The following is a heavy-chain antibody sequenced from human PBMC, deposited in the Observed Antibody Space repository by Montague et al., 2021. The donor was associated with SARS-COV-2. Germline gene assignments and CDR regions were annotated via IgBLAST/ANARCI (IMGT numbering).Heavy chain of an antibody. CDR1: GGSISSANYY. CDR3: ASQSGSYYNYFDL. J-gene: IGHJ4*02. V-gene: IGHV4-31*03. CDR2: IYYSGSS. Sequence: TLSLTCSVSGGSISSANYYWSWIRQPPGKGLEFIGYIYYSGSSFYNPSLKSRLTISVDTSKNRFSLRLSSVTAADTAIYFCASQSGSYYNYFDLWGQGTLVPVSS. D-gene: IGHD1-26*01.